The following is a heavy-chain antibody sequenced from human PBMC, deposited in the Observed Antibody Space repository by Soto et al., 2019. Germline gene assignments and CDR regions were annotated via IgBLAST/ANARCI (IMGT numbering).Heavy chain of an antibody. D-gene: IGHD3-10*01. Sequence: EASVKVSCKASGYIFINYYMHWVRQAPGQGLEWMAKINPSGGSTNYAQKFQGRITITRDRSTSTVFMDLSGLRSQDTAVYFCARGNNYFSGTYAKIDYWGQGTLVTVSS. CDR1: GYIFINYY. CDR2: INPSGGST. J-gene: IGHJ4*02. CDR3: ARGNNYFSGTYAKIDY. V-gene: IGHV1-46*01.